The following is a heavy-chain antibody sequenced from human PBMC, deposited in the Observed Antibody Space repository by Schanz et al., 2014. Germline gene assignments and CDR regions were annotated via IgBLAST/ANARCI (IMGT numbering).Heavy chain of an antibody. CDR2: FFPNGIT. Sequence: QVQLQESGPGLVKPSQTLSLTCTVSGGSIRSGTYYWSWIRQPAGKALEWVGRFFPNGITNYNPSLKRRVTISLDTSKIQSSRPLTSLTAADTAVYYCARDTTWRLDLWGRGTLVTVSS. CDR3: ARDTTWRLDL. CDR1: GGSIRSGTYY. J-gene: IGHJ2*01. D-gene: IGHD1-1*01. V-gene: IGHV4-61*02.